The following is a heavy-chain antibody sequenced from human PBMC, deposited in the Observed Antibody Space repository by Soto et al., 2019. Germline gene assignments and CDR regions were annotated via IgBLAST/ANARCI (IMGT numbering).Heavy chain of an antibody. D-gene: IGHD3-3*01. CDR1: GFAFNNYG. Sequence: GGSLRLSCTVSGFAFNNYGINWVRQAPGKGLVWVSRINSDGRTTIYADSVKGRFTISRDNAKNTLYLQMNSLRAEDTALYYCVRSAIFYYGMDVWGQGTTVTVSS. V-gene: IGHV3-74*01. CDR3: VRSAIFYYGMDV. J-gene: IGHJ6*02. CDR2: INSDGRTT.